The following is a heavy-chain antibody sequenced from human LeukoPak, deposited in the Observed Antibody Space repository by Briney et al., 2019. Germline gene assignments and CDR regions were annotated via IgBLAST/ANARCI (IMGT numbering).Heavy chain of an antibody. CDR2: ISSSSTI. D-gene: IGHD3-9*01. CDR1: GLTFSSYS. J-gene: IGHJ4*02. Sequence: PGGSLRLSCAASGLTFSSYSMNWVRQAPGKGLEWVSYISSSSTIYYADSVKGRLTISRDNAKNSLYLQMNSLRAEDTAVYYCARDLGDILTGYYMPFDYWGQGTLVTVSS. V-gene: IGHV3-48*04. CDR3: ARDLGDILTGYYMPFDY.